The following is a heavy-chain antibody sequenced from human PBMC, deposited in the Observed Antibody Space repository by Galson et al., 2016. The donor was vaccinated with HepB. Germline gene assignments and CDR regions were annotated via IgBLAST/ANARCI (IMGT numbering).Heavy chain of an antibody. CDR1: GFIFSAYA. J-gene: IGHJ4*02. CDR2: ISGGGDRT. V-gene: IGHV3-23*01. CDR3: VTSGDHVSATTVY. D-gene: IGHD7-27*01. Sequence: SLRLSCAASGFIFSAYAMSWVRQAPGKGLEWVSAISGGGDRTDCADSVKGRFTISRDNSKRMVYLQMSSLRAEDTAIYYCVTSGDHVSATTVYWGQGTLVTVSA.